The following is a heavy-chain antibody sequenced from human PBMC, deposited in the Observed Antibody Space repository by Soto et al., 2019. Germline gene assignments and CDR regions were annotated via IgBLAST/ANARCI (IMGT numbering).Heavy chain of an antibody. D-gene: IGHD1-1*01. J-gene: IGHJ4*02. CDR3: WRHDKTALPPLDS. CDR2: TIPAFGTA. CDR1: GAGDTFSNYG. Sequence: QVHLVQSGAEVKSPGSAVKVSCKVSGAGDTFSNYGLNWMRQAPGQGLEWMGGTIPAFGTANYAQKFQGRVTRSADTPTTTAYMELTSLRSADTAVYYCWRHDKTALPPLDSWGQGTLVSVSS. V-gene: IGHV1-69*06.